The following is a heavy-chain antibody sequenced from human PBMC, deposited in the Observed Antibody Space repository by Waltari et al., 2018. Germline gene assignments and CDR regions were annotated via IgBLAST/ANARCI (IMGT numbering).Heavy chain of an antibody. Sequence: QVQLVQSGAEVKKPGASVKVSCTVSGYTLTELSMHWVRQAPGNGLEWMGGFDPEDGETIYAQKFQGRVTMTEDTSTDTAYMELSSLRSEDTAVYYCATGHLYDSSGYYYYYGMDVWGQGTTVTVSS. CDR3: ATGHLYDSSGYYYYYGMDV. D-gene: IGHD3-22*01. CDR1: GYTLTELS. V-gene: IGHV1-24*01. CDR2: FDPEDGET. J-gene: IGHJ6*02.